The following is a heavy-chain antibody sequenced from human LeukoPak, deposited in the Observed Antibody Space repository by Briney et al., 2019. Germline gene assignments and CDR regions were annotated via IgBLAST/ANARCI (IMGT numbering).Heavy chain of an antibody. CDR1: GGTFNNYG. CDR3: ARRAGAYSHPYDY. V-gene: IGHV1-69*06. J-gene: IGHJ4*02. CDR2: IIPIFGTA. D-gene: IGHD4/OR15-4a*01. Sequence: SVKVSCKASGGTFNNYGISWVRQAPGQGLEWMGGIIPIFGTANYAQKFQGRVTITADRSTSTAYMELSSLRSEDTAVYYCARRAGAYSHPYDYWGQGTLVTVSS.